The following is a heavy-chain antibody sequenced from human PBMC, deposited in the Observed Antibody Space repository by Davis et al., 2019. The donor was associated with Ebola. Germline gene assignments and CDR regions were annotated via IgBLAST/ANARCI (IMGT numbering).Heavy chain of an antibody. CDR2: INDSGNT. CDR1: GGSFSGYY. Sequence: SETLSLTCAVYGGSFSGYYWSWIRQPPGKELEWIGEINDSGNTNYNPSLKSRVTISVDTSKNQFSLKLSSVTAADTAVYYCARVGSYYSSFGYWGQGTLVTVSS. CDR3: ARVGSYYSSFGY. J-gene: IGHJ4*02. D-gene: IGHD1-26*01. V-gene: IGHV4-34*01.